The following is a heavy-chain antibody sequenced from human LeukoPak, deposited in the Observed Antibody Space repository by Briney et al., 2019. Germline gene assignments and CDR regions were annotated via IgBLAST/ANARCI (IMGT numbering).Heavy chain of an antibody. V-gene: IGHV4-4*07. Sequence: PSETLSLTCTVSGGSISSHYWSWIRHPAGKRLEWLGRIWTTGRTAYNPSYKSRLTMSIDKSKNHFSLKLSSMTAADTAVYYCARVRAYANFVGNFELWGRGALVTVSS. CDR1: GGSISSHY. CDR2: IWTTGRT. J-gene: IGHJ2*01. CDR3: ARVRAYANFVGNFEL. D-gene: IGHD2-8*01.